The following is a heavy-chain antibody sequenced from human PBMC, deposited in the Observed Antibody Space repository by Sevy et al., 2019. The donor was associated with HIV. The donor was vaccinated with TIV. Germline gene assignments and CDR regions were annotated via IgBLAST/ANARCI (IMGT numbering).Heavy chain of an antibody. CDR1: GFTVSDAW. J-gene: IGHJ4*02. V-gene: IGHV3-15*01. Sequence: GGSLRLSCGASGFTVSDAWMSWVRQAPGKGLEWVGRIKSKSDGGTTDYVAPVEGRITISRDDSKNTLYLQMSSLKTEETAVYYCTTAPGVTIFGVVKDYWGQGTLVTVSS. CDR3: TTAPGVTIFGVVKDY. CDR2: IKSKSDGGTT. D-gene: IGHD3-3*01.